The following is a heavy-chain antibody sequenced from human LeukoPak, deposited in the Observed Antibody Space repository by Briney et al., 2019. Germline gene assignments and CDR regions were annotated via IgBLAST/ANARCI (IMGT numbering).Heavy chain of an antibody. CDR1: GFTFSDSY. V-gene: IGHV3-11*03. CDR2: ISGSSSYT. Sequence: PGGSLRLSCAASGFTFSDSYTSWIRQAPGKGLVWVSYISGSSSYTNYADSVKGRFTISRDNAKNSLYLQMNSLRAEDTAVYYCASSGYRPNGYFDYWGQGTLVTVSS. CDR3: ASSGYRPNGYFDY. J-gene: IGHJ4*02. D-gene: IGHD3-3*01.